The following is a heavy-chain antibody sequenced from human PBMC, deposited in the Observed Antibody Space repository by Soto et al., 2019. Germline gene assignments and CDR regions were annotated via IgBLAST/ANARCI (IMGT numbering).Heavy chain of an antibody. CDR2: IYYSGST. D-gene: IGHD6-19*01. CDR3: ASTYIAVAGSDWFDT. CDR1: CGSISSYY. V-gene: IGHV4-59*01. Sequence: SETLSLTCTVSCGSISSYYWSWIRQPPGKGLEWVGYIYYSGSTTYNPSLKSRVTISVDTSKNQFSLKLSSVTAADTAVYYCASTYIAVAGSDWFDTWGKGTTVTVSS. J-gene: IGHJ5*02.